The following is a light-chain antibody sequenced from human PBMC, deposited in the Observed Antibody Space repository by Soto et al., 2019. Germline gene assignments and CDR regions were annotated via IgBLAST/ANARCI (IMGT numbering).Light chain of an antibody. V-gene: IGLV1-44*01. CDR2: TNI. Sequence: QSVLTHPPSASGTPGQSVTISCSGSNSNIGRNTVNWYQQLPGRAPKLLIYTNIQRPSGVPDRFSGSKSGTSASVAISGLQSGDEADYYCAAWDDSLNGVVFGGGTKLTVL. J-gene: IGLJ2*01. CDR1: NSNIGRNT. CDR3: AAWDDSLNGVV.